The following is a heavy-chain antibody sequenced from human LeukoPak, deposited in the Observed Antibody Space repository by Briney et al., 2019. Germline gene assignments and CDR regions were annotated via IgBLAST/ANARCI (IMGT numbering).Heavy chain of an antibody. CDR3: ARPTYYYDSSGYYTLDY. V-gene: IGHV3-74*01. D-gene: IGHD3-22*01. J-gene: IGHJ4*02. CDR1: GFSLRTYW. Sequence: GGSLRLSCAASGFSLRTYWMHWVRHVPGKGLEWLSRINSDGSSTTYADSVKGRFTISRDNAKNSLYLQMNSLRAEDTAVYYCARPTYYYDSSGYYTLDYWGQGTLVTVSS. CDR2: INSDGSST.